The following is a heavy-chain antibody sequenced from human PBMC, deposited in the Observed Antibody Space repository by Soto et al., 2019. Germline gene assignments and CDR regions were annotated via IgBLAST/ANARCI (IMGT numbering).Heavy chain of an antibody. J-gene: IGHJ4*02. CDR2: IHPGDSDT. CDR1: GYSFASYW. Sequence: GESLKISCSTSGYSFASYWIGWVRQMPGKGLEWLGIIHPGDSDTRYSPSFQGQVTISADKSITTAYLQWSSLKASDTAIYYCARSRTYGGNSFDYWGQGTLVTVSS. CDR3: ARSRTYGGNSFDY. D-gene: IGHD2-15*01. V-gene: IGHV5-51*01.